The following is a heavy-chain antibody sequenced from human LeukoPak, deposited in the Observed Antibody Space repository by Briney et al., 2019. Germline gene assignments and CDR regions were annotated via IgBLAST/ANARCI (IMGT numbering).Heavy chain of an antibody. CDR2: ISPYNGNT. CDR3: ARQGAVADEFDY. CDR1: GYTFTNYD. V-gene: IGHV1-18*01. D-gene: IGHD6-19*01. J-gene: IGHJ4*02. Sequence: ASVKVSCTASGYTFTNYDINWVRQAPGQGLEWMGWISPYNGNTDYAQKLQGRVTMTTDTSTTTAYMELRSLRSDDTAIYYCARQGAVADEFDYWGQGTLVTVSS.